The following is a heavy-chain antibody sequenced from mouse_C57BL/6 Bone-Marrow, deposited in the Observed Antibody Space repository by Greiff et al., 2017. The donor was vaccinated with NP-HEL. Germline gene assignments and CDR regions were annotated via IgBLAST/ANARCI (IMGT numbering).Heavy chain of an antibody. Sequence: EVKLVESGGGLVKPGGSLKLSCAASGFTFSSYAMSWVRQTPEKRLEWVATISDGGSYTYYPDNVKGRFTISRDNAKNNLYLQMSNLKSEDTAMCFCVLSPTLLHGEYSGQGASLTPSS. CDR2: ISDGGSYT. V-gene: IGHV5-4*03. J-gene: IGHJ4*01. D-gene: IGHD1-1*02. CDR3: VLSPTLLHGEY. CDR1: GFTFSSYA.